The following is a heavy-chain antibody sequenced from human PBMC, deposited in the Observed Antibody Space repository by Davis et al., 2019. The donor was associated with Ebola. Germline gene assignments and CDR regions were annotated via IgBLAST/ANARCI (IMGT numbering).Heavy chain of an antibody. V-gene: IGHV3-7*03. D-gene: IGHD3-3*01. CDR3: AREYDFWSGYYPYYFDY. CDR2: IKQDGSEK. CDR1: GFTFSSYW. J-gene: IGHJ4*02. Sequence: GESLKISCAASGFTFSSYWMSWVRQAPGKGLEWVANIKQDGSEKYYVDSVKGRFTISRDNAMNSLYLQMNSLRAEDTAVYYCAREYDFWSGYYPYYFDYWGQGTLVTVSS.